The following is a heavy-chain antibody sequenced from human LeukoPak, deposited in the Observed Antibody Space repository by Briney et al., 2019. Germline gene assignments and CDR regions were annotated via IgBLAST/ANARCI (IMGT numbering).Heavy chain of an antibody. Sequence: SETLSLTCTVSGGSIRSSSYNWGWIRQPPGKGLEWIGSIHHNGGTYYRPSFKSRVTISVDTSDIQFSLKLSSVTAADTAVYFCARRSVVATINAAFDVWGQGTMVIVSS. J-gene: IGHJ3*01. V-gene: IGHV4-39*01. CDR2: IHHNGGT. CDR3: ARRSVVATINAAFDV. CDR1: GGSIRSSSYN. D-gene: IGHD5-12*01.